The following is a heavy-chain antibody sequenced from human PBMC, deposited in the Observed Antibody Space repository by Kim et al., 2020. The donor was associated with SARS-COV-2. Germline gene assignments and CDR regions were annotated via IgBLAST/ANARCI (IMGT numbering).Heavy chain of an antibody. CDR2: IYYSGST. CDR1: GGSISSNY. V-gene: IGHV4-59*01. J-gene: IGHJ5*02. Sequence: SETLSLTCTVSGGSISSNYWSWIRQPPGKGLEWIGYIYYSGSTNYNPSLKSRVTISVDTSKNQFSLKLSSVTAADTAVYYCAGDLPIRSYSSGGYWFDPWGQGTLVTVSS. CDR3: AGDLPIRSYSSGGYWFDP. D-gene: IGHD6-25*01.